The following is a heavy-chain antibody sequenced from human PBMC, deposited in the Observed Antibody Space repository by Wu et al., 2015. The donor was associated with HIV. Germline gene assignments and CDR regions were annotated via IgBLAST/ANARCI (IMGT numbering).Heavy chain of an antibody. V-gene: IGHV1-2*02. CDR1: GYTFIDYY. D-gene: IGHD3-10*01. CDR2: INPNSGGT. CDR3: ARDWEFYGSGSYVDY. J-gene: IGHJ4*02. Sequence: LMQSGAEVKKPGASLKVSCKASGYTFIDYYIHWVRQAPGQGLEWMGWINPNSGGTNYAQKFQGRVTMTRDTSISTAFMELTMLRSDDTAVYYCARDWEFYGSGSYVDYWGQGTLVTV.